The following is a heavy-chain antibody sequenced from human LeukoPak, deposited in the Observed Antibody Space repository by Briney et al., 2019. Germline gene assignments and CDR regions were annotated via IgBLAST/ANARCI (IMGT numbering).Heavy chain of an antibody. Sequence: PSETLSLTCTVSGGSISSDDDYWTWIRQPPGKGLEWIGYVFYSGDSYSNPSLKNRVTISVDTSKNQFSLKLSSVTAADTAVYYCARVDGYNFLGYWGQGTLVTVSS. CDR1: GGSISSDDDY. J-gene: IGHJ4*02. V-gene: IGHV4-30-4*08. D-gene: IGHD5-24*01. CDR2: VFYSGDS. CDR3: ARVDGYNFLGY.